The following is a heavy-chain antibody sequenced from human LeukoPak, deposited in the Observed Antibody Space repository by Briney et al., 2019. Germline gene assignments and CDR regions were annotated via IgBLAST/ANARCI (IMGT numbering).Heavy chain of an antibody. CDR3: AKARYDSSGSHH. J-gene: IGHJ4*02. D-gene: IGHD3-22*01. CDR2: ISYDGSNK. V-gene: IGHV3-30*19. CDR1: GFTFSSYG. Sequence: PGGSLRLSCAASGFTFSSYGMHWVRQAPGKGLEWVAVISYDGSNKYYADSVKGRFTISRDNSKNTLYLQMNSLRAEDTAVYYCAKARYDSSGSHHWGQGTLVTVSS.